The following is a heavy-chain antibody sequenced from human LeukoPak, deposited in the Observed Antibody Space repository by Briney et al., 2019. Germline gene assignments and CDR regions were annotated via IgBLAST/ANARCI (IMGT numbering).Heavy chain of an antibody. D-gene: IGHD3-10*01. CDR1: GYTFTSYA. CDR2: INAGNGNT. CDR3: ARVGWFGETPSIGWFDP. J-gene: IGHJ5*02. Sequence: ASVKVSCKASGYTFTSYAMHWVGQAPGQRLEWMGWINAGNGNTKYSQKFQGRVTITRDTSASTAYMELSSLRSEDTAVYYCARVGWFGETPSIGWFDPWGQGTLVTVSS. V-gene: IGHV1-3*01.